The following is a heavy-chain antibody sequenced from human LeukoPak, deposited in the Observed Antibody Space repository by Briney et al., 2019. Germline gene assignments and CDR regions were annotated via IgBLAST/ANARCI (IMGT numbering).Heavy chain of an antibody. Sequence: PGGSLRLSCAASGFTFSSYGMHWVRQAPGKGLEWVAVISYDGSNKYYADSVKGRFTISRDNSKNTLYLQMNSLRAEDTAVYYCAKDLEPYDSSGPTDYWGQGTLVTVSS. J-gene: IGHJ4*02. CDR1: GFTFSSYG. CDR3: AKDLEPYDSSGPTDY. V-gene: IGHV3-30*18. D-gene: IGHD3-22*01. CDR2: ISYDGSNK.